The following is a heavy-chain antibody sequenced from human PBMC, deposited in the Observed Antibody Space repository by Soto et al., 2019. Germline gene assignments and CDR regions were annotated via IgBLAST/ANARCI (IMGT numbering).Heavy chain of an antibody. V-gene: IGHV3-30-3*01. CDR1: GFTFSSYA. J-gene: IGHJ4*02. CDR3: ARAGEGSGGTYGGGDFDY. D-gene: IGHD1-26*01. Sequence: QVQLVESGGGVVQPGRSLRLSCEASGFTFSSYAMNWVRQAPGKGLEWVAVISYDGNNKDYADSVKGRFTISRDNSKNTLYPQMNSLRAEDTAVYFCARAGEGSGGTYGGGDFDYWGQGTLVTVSS. CDR2: ISYDGNNK.